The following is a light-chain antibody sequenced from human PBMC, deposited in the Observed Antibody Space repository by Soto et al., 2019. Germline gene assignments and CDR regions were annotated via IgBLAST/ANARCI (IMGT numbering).Light chain of an antibody. J-gene: IGKJ1*01. CDR3: QQYGNSLWS. CDR2: GAS. CDR1: QSVSSNN. Sequence: EIVLTQSPDTLSLSPGERATLSCRASQSVSSNNLVWYQQKVGQAPRLLIYGASSRATGIPDRLSGSGSGTDFTLSSRRLETEDFAVYYCQQYGNSLWSSGQGTKVEIK. V-gene: IGKV3-20*01.